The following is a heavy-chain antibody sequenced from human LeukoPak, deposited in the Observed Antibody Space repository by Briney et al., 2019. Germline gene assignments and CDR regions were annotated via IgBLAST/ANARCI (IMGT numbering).Heavy chain of an antibody. CDR3: ATSARSWFPYDY. CDR1: GYTFTRYD. V-gene: IGHV1-8*01. Sequence: ASVTVSCKASGYTFTRYDINWVRQATGQGLEWMGWMNPNSGNTGYAQKFQGRVTMTRNTSISTAYMELSSLRSEDTAVYYCATSARSWFPYDYWGQGTLVTVSS. J-gene: IGHJ4*02. CDR2: MNPNSGNT. D-gene: IGHD6-13*01.